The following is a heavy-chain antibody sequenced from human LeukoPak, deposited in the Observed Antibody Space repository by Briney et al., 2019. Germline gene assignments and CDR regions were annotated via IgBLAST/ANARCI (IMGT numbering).Heavy chain of an antibody. J-gene: IGHJ3*02. CDR2: IYPGDSDT. D-gene: IGHD2-2*01. CDR1: GYSFTSYW. V-gene: IGHV5-51*01. CDR3: ARRIDCSSTSCRAFDI. Sequence: GGSLKISCKGSGYSFTSYWIGWVRQLPGKGLEWMGIIYPGDSDTRYSPSFQGQVTISADKSISTAYLQWSSLKASDTAMYYCARRIDCSSTSCRAFDIWGQGTMVTVSS.